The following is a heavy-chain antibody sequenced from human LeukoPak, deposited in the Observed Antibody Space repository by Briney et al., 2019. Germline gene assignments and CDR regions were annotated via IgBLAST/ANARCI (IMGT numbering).Heavy chain of an antibody. V-gene: IGHV4-59*01. CDR3: ARDEGNYYGMAFDF. D-gene: IGHD3-10*01. CDR2: VSSRGAT. Sequence: SETLSLTCTVSGASISNDYWNWIRQSPQKGLERIGYVSSRGATNYNPSLRSRVTISGDTSKNQFSLRLTSVSAADTAMYFCARDEGNYYGMAFDFWGQGILVTVSS. CDR1: GASISNDY. J-gene: IGHJ4*02.